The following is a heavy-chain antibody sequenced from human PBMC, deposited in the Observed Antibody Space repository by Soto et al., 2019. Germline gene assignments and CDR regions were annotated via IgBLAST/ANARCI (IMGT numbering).Heavy chain of an antibody. Sequence: QFQLVQSGAEVKKPGASVKVSCKASGYTFTSYGISWVRQAPGQGLEWMGWISAYNGNTNIAPKLQGRVTMTTDTSTSTAYMELRSLRSDDTAVYYCARVPRGAWYSQSLYWGQGSLVTVSS. CDR1: GYTFTSYG. D-gene: IGHD6-13*01. J-gene: IGHJ4*02. V-gene: IGHV1-18*04. CDR2: ISAYNGNT. CDR3: ARVPRGAWYSQSLY.